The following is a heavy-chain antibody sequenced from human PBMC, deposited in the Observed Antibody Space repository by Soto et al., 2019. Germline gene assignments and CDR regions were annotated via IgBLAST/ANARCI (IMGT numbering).Heavy chain of an antibody. CDR2: ISGSGGST. J-gene: IGHJ4*02. CDR3: AKGGYITVTTSLH. Sequence: AGGSLRLSCAASGFTFSSYAMSWVRQAPGKGLEWVSAISGSGGSTYYADSVKGRFTISRDNSKNTLYLQMNSLRAEDTAVYYCAKGGYITVTTSLHWGQGTLVTVSS. D-gene: IGHD4-17*01. CDR1: GFTFSSYA. V-gene: IGHV3-23*01.